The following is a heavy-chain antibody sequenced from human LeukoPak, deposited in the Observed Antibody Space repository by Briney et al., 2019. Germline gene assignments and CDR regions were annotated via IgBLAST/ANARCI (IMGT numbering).Heavy chain of an antibody. Sequence: KGSETLSLTCTVSGGSISSGGYYWSWIRQPPGKGLEWIGYIYYSGSTNYNPSLKSRVTISVDTSKNQSSLKLSSVTAADTAVYYCARGGLRYFDWLSDYYYYGMDVWGQGTTVTVSS. J-gene: IGHJ6*02. CDR2: IYYSGST. V-gene: IGHV4-61*08. D-gene: IGHD3-9*01. CDR1: GGSISSGGYY. CDR3: ARGGLRYFDWLSDYYYYGMDV.